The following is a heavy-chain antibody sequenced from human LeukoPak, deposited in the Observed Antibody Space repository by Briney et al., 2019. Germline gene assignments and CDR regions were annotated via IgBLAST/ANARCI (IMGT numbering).Heavy chain of an antibody. J-gene: IGHJ4*02. CDR1: GGSFSGYY. D-gene: IGHD2-2*01. Sequence: PSETLSLTCAVYGGSFSGYYWSWIRQPPGKGLEWIGEINHSGSTNYNPSLKSRVTISIDTSKNQFSLKLSSVTAADTAVYYCARWVVPAAQFGYWGQGTLVTVSS. CDR2: INHSGST. CDR3: ARWVVPAAQFGY. V-gene: IGHV4-34*01.